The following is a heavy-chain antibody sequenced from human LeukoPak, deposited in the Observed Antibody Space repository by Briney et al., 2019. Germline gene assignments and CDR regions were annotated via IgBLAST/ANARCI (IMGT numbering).Heavy chain of an antibody. D-gene: IGHD2-8*01. Sequence: SETLSLTCSVSGASITSSPYYWGWIRQPPGKGLEWIGSIYYNGSTYYDPSLKSRVTMSADTAKNQFSLNLSSVTAADTAIYYCARDTIVLRPSARLWFDPWGQGTLVTVSS. CDR2: IYYNGST. CDR3: ARDTIVLRPSARLWFDP. CDR1: GASITSSPYY. J-gene: IGHJ5*02. V-gene: IGHV4-39*07.